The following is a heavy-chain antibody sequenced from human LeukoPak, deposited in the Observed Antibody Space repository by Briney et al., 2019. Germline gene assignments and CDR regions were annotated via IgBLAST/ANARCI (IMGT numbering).Heavy chain of an antibody. CDR2: VYTRGTS. CDR1: GGSVTNYY. J-gene: IGHJ6*03. V-gene: IGHV4-4*07. Sequence: SETLSLTCSVSGGSVTNYYWSWIRQTAGQGLEWIGRVYTRGTSNYNPSLRSRVIISVDKSANQVSLRMTSVSAADTAVYYCTSGNGGWSSPYYFYYMVVWGKATTVTVSS. CDR3: TSGNGGWSSPYYFYYMVV. D-gene: IGHD6-19*01.